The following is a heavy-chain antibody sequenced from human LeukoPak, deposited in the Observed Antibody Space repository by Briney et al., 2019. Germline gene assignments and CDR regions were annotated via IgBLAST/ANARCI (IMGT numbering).Heavy chain of an antibody. J-gene: IGHJ3*02. D-gene: IGHD3-16*01. CDR1: GFTFSSYG. CDR3: AKLITEHAFDI. Sequence: GGSLRLSFAASGFTFSSYGMHWVRQAPGKGLEWVAVISYDGSNKYYADSVKGRFTISRDNSKNTLYLQMNSLRAEDTAVYYCAKLITEHAFDIWGQGTMVTVSS. CDR2: ISYDGSNK. V-gene: IGHV3-30*18.